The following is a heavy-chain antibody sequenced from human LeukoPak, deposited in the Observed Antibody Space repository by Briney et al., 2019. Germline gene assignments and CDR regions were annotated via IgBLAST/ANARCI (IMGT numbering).Heavy chain of an antibody. CDR1: GYTFTSYG. D-gene: IGHD3-3*01. CDR2: ISPYNGNT. CDR3: ARGYYDFWRGYYNDFDY. J-gene: IGHJ4*02. Sequence: GASVKVSCKASGYTFTSYGISWVRQAPGQGLEWMGWISPYNGNTNYAQKLQGRVTMTTDTSTSTAYMELSSLRSDDTAVYYCARGYYDFWRGYYNDFDYWGQGTLVTVSS. V-gene: IGHV1-18*01.